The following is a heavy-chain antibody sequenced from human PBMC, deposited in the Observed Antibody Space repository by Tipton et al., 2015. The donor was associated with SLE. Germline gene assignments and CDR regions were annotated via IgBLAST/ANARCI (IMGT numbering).Heavy chain of an antibody. V-gene: IGHV4-59*01. Sequence: TLSLTCTVSGGSISSYYWSWIRQPPGKRLEWIGYIYYSGSTNYNPSLKSRVTISVDTSKNQFSLKLTSVTAADTAVYYCASFYSTSSPIEYWGQGTLVTVSS. CDR3: ASFYSTSSPIEY. CDR1: GGSISSYY. J-gene: IGHJ4*02. CDR2: IYYSGST. D-gene: IGHD6-6*01.